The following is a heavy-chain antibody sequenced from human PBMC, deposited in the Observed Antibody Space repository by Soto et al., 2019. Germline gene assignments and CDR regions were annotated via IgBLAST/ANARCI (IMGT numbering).Heavy chain of an antibody. CDR1: GYTFTNYN. CDR2: ISAYNGNP. V-gene: IGHV1-18*01. D-gene: IGHD6-13*01. Sequence: ASVKVSCKASGYTFTNYNINWVRQAPGQGLEWMGWISAYNGNPYYAQKFHGRVTMTTDTSTSTVYMELRSLRSDDTALYYCARQLATAFDYWGQGTLVTVSS. CDR3: ARQLATAFDY. J-gene: IGHJ4*02.